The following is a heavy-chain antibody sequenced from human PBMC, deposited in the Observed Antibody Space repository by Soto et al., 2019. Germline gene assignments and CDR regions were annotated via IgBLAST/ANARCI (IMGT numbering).Heavy chain of an antibody. CDR3: ARHQDS. J-gene: IGHJ4*02. Sequence: SETLSLTCTVSGGSISSYYWSWIRQPPGKGLEWIGYIYYSGSTNYNPSLKSRVTISVDTSKNQFSLKLSSVTAAVTAVYYCARHQDSWGQGTLVTVS. CDR2: IYYSGST. CDR1: GGSISSYY. V-gene: IGHV4-59*08.